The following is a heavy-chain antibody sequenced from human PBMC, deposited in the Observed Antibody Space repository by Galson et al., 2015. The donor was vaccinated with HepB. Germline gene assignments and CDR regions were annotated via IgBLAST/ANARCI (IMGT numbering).Heavy chain of an antibody. CDR3: TTSALRFLEWFLDY. CDR1: GFSFSDAW. J-gene: IGHJ4*02. CDR2: IKSRTNGGTT. Sequence: SLRLSCAGSGFSFSDAWMSWVRQAPGKGLEWVGRIKSRTNGGTTDYAASVKGRFIISRDDSKNTLYLQMDSLKTEDTAVYYCTTSALRFLEWFLDYWGQGTLVTVS. V-gene: IGHV3-15*01. D-gene: IGHD3-3*01.